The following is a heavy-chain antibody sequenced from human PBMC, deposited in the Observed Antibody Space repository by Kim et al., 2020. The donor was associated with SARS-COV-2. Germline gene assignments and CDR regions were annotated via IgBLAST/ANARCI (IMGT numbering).Heavy chain of an antibody. J-gene: IGHJ4*02. D-gene: IGHD6-13*01. CDR3: AKDRLSSSWYYFDY. Sequence: ADARKGRFTIYRDNTKTTLYLEMNSLRAEDTAVYYCAKDRLSSSWYYFDYWGQGTLVTVSS. V-gene: IGHV3-23*01.